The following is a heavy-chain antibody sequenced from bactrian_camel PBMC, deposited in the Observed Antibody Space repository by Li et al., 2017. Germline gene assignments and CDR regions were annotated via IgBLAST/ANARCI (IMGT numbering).Heavy chain of an antibody. CDR2: VYTGGGDP. V-gene: IGHV3S40*01. CDR1: GCSYSSVC. D-gene: IGHD1*01. Sequence: DVQLVESGGGLVQPGGSLRLSCAASGCSYSSVCMGWFRQAPGMDRERVADVYTGGGDPYYADSVKGRSTISQGDAKNTVSLHMTDLRAEDTAMYYCALDAAAYCSAHWMSGMDYWGKGTQVTVS. J-gene: IGHJ7*01.